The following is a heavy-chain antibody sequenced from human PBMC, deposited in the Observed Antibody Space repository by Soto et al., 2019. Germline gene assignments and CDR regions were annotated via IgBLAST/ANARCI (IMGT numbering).Heavy chain of an antibody. CDR3: ARDRDGGSGWSTPCAFDS. Sequence: QVQLVESGGGVVQPGRSLRLSCAASGFTFSSYAMHWVRQAPGKGLEWVAVISYDGSNKYYADSVKGRFTITRDNSKNTLYLQMNSLRAEDTAVYYCARDRDGGSGWSTPCAFDSWCRGTTVSVSS. V-gene: IGHV3-30-3*01. CDR1: GFTFSSYA. D-gene: IGHD6-19*01. CDR2: ISYDGSNK. J-gene: IGHJ3*02.